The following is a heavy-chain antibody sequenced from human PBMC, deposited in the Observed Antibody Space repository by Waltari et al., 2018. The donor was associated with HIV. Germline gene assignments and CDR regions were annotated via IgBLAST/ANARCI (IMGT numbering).Heavy chain of an antibody. CDR2: IIPILGIA. CDR1: GGTFSSYA. CDR3: AREVTIFGVVNGFDP. Sequence: QVQLVQSGAEVKKPGSSVKVSCKDSGGTFSSYAISWVRQAPGQGLEWMGRIIPILGIANYAQKFQGRITITADKSTSTAYMELSSLRSEDTAVYYCAREVTIFGVVNGFDPWGQGTLVTVSS. J-gene: IGHJ5*02. V-gene: IGHV1-69*04. D-gene: IGHD3-3*01.